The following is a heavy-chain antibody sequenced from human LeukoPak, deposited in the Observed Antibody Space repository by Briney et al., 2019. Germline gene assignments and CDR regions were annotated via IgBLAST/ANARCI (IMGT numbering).Heavy chain of an antibody. CDR1: GITFSSYE. V-gene: IGHV3-48*03. D-gene: IGHD2-8*01. J-gene: IGHJ4*02. Sequence: PGGSLRLSCAASGITFSSYEMNWVRQAPGKGLEWVSYISSSGSTIYYADSVKGRFTISRDNAKNSLYLQMNSLRAEDTAVYYCARETLEMGYWGQGTLVTVSS. CDR2: ISSSGSTI. CDR3: ARETLEMGY.